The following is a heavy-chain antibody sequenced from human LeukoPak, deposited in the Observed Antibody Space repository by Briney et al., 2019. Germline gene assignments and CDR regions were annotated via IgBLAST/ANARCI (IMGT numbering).Heavy chain of an antibody. CDR2: INPNSGDT. CDR3: AMTDFTYYFDY. J-gene: IGHJ4*02. V-gene: IGHV1-2*02. D-gene: IGHD2-21*02. Sequence: ASVKVSCKASGYTFTGYFMHWVRQAPGQGLEWMGWINPNSGDTNYAQKFQGRVTMTRDTSISTAYMELNRLRSDDTAVYYCAMTDFTYYFDYWGQGTLVTVSS. CDR1: GYTFTGYF.